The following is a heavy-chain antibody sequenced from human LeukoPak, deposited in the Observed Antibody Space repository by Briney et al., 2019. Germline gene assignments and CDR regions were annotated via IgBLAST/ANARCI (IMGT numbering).Heavy chain of an antibody. J-gene: IGHJ5*02. D-gene: IGHD3-10*01. CDR3: ARGKELLWFGGLFGWFDP. CDR2: INHSGST. CDR1: GWSFSGYY. Sequence: SETLSLTCAVYGWSFSGYYWSWLRQPPGKGLEWIGEINHSGSTNYNPSLKSRVTISVDTSKNQFSLKLSSVTAADTAVYYCARGKELLWFGGLFGWFDPWGQGTLVTVSS. V-gene: IGHV4-34*01.